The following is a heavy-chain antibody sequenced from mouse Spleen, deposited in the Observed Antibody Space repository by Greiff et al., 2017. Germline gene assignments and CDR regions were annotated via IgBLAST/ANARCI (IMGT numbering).Heavy chain of an antibody. V-gene: IGHV5-15*01. Sequence: EVQRVESGGGLVKPGGSLKLSCAASGFTFSDYGMAWVRQAPGKGPEWVAFISNLAYSIYYADTVTGRFTISRENAKNTLYLEMSSLRSEDTAMYYCARAYYGNYGVDYWGQGTTLTVSS. CDR1: GFTFSDYG. D-gene: IGHD2-10*01. J-gene: IGHJ2*01. CDR3: ARAYYGNYGVDY. CDR2: ISNLAYSI.